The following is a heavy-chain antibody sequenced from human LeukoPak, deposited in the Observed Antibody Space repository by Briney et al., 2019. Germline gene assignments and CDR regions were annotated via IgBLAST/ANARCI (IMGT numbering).Heavy chain of an antibody. Sequence: GGSLRPSCVASGFTFSTYWMSWVRQAPGKGLEWVANIKQDGSEKYYVDSVKGRFTISRDNAKNSLYLQMNSLRVDDTAVYYCAKTGDQGRVWGSYREFDYWGQGTLVTVSS. CDR1: GFTFSTYW. CDR2: IKQDGSEK. V-gene: IGHV3-7*02. J-gene: IGHJ4*02. CDR3: AKTGDQGRVWGSYREFDY. D-gene: IGHD3-16*02.